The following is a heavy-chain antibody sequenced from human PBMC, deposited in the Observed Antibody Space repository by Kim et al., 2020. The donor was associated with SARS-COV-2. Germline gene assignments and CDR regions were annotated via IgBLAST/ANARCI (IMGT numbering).Heavy chain of an antibody. Sequence: KFQGRVTITADKSTSPAYMGLSSLRSEDTAVYYCARKTYYYDSSGNNAFDIWGQGTMVTVSS. V-gene: IGHV1-69*02. D-gene: IGHD3-22*01. J-gene: IGHJ3*02. CDR3: ARKTYYYDSSGNNAFDI.